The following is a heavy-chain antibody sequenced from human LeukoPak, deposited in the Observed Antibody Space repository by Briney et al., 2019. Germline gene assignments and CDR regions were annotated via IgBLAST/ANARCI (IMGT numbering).Heavy chain of an antibody. D-gene: IGHD6-25*01. V-gene: IGHV1-46*01. CDR3: ARETIAAGKNFDY. CDR2: IHPDGETL. Sequence: ASVKVSCKASGYAITSHYMHWMRQAPGQGVEWMGTIHPDGETLTYAQTFQGRLTMTRDTSTGTFYMDLSGLRSEDTAVYFCARETIAAGKNFDYWGRGTQVTVSS. CDR1: GYAITSHY. J-gene: IGHJ4*02.